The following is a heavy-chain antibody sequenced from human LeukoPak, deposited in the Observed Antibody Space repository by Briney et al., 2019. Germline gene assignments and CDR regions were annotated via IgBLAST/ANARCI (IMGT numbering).Heavy chain of an antibody. CDR2: INPNSGGT. J-gene: IGHJ5*02. D-gene: IGHD2-15*01. CDR3: ARGYCSGGTCYLVENWFDP. V-gene: IGHV1-2*06. CDR1: GYTFTGYY. Sequence: GASVKVSCKASGYTFTGYYMYWVRQAPGPGLEWMGRINPNSGGTDYAQNFQGRVTMTRDTSISTAYMELSRLRSDDTAVYYCARGYCSGGTCYLVENWFDPWGQGTLVTVSS.